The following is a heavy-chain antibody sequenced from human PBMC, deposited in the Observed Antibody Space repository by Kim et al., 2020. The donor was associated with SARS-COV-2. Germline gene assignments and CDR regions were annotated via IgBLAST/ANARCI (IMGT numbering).Heavy chain of an antibody. J-gene: IGHJ4*02. Sequence: SVKFYADSVKGRTTISRDNAKNALYLERDTLRVEETAVYYCANSIGYAFDYWGQGTKVTVSS. V-gene: IGHV3-7*03. CDR3: ANSIGYAFDY. CDR2: SVK. D-gene: IGHD2-15*01.